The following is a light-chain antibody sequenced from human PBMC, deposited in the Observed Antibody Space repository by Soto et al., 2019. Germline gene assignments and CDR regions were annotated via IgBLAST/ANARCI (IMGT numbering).Light chain of an antibody. V-gene: IGKV3-15*01. J-gene: IGKJ1*01. CDR1: QSVNSN. Sequence: EVVMTQSPATLSVSPGEGATLSCRASQSVNSNLVWYQQKPGQAPRLLMYRASNRATGIPARFSGSGSGTEFTLTISSLQSEDFAVYYCQQYNTWPRTFGQGTKV. CDR3: QQYNTWPRT. CDR2: RAS.